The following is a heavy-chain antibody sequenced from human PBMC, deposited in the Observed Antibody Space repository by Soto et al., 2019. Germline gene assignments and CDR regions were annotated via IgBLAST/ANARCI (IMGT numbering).Heavy chain of an antibody. V-gene: IGHV1-3*01. CDR2: INAGNGNT. Sequence: ASVKVSCKASGYTFTSYAMHWVRQAPGQRLEWMGWINAGNGNTKYSQKFQGRVTITRDTSASTAYMELSSLRSEDTAVYYCARELFRITIFGVVVYWGQGTLVTVS. CDR3: ARELFRITIFGVVVY. J-gene: IGHJ4*02. D-gene: IGHD3-3*01. CDR1: GYTFTSYA.